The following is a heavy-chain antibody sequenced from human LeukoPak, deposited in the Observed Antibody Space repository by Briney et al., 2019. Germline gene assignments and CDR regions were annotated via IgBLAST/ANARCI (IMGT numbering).Heavy chain of an antibody. CDR2: MNPNSGNT. CDR3: ARGADYYDFWSGYYTRYYYYMDV. J-gene: IGHJ6*03. Sequence: ASVSVSFKASVYTFTIYDINWVRQATGQGLEWMGWMNPNSGNTGYAQKFQGRVTMTRNTSISTAYMELSSLRSEDTAVYYCARGADYYDFWSGYYTRYYYYMDVWGKGTTVTVSS. V-gene: IGHV1-8*01. D-gene: IGHD3-3*01. CDR1: VYTFTIYD.